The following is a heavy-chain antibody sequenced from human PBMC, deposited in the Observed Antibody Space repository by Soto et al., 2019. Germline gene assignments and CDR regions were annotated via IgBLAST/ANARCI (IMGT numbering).Heavy chain of an antibody. Sequence: EVQLVESGGGLVQPGGSLKLSCAASGFTLSGSVIYWVRQPSGKGLEWVGRIRSRSNGYATAYAASVRGRFTISRDDSKNTAYLQMNSLKTEDTAVYYCARPGYSSYDSYYWGQGTLVTVSS. V-gene: IGHV3-73*02. CDR2: IRSRSNGYAT. CDR3: ARPGYSSYDSYY. CDR1: GFTLSGSV. J-gene: IGHJ4*02. D-gene: IGHD5-12*01.